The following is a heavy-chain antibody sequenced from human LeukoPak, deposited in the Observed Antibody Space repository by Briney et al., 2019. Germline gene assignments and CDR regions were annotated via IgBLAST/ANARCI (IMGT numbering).Heavy chain of an antibody. V-gene: IGHV3-9*01. CDR3: AKTNWNYLGAGYFDY. J-gene: IGHJ4*02. CDR2: ISWNSGSI. Sequence: GGSLRLSCAASGFTFDDYAMPWVRQAPGKGLEWVSGISWNSGSIGYADSVKGRFTISRDNAKNSLYLQMNSLRAEDTALYYCAKTNWNYLGAGYFDYWGQGTLVTVSS. D-gene: IGHD1-7*01. CDR1: GFTFDDYA.